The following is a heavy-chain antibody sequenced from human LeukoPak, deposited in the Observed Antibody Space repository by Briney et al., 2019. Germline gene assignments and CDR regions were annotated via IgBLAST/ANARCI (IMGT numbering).Heavy chain of an antibody. CDR1: GGSISSSTYY. D-gene: IGHD3-22*01. CDR2: IFYPGST. J-gene: IGHJ4*02. CDR3: ARNLNYYDSSGPGV. Sequence: PSETLSLTCIVSGGSISSSTYYWGWIRQPPGKGLEWIGSIFYPGSTYYNPSLKSRGTISVDTSENQLSLKLSSVTAADTAVYYCARNLNYYDSSGPGVWGQGTLVTVSS. V-gene: IGHV4-39*07.